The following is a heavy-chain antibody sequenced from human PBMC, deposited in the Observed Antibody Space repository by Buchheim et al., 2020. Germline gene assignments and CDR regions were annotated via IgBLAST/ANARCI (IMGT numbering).Heavy chain of an antibody. D-gene: IGHD3-10*01. CDR2: ISSSSSTI. Sequence: EVQLVESGGGLVQPGGSLRLSCAASGFTFSSYSMNWVRQAPGKGLEWVSYISSSSSTIYYADSVKGRFTISRDNAKNSLYLQMNSLRAEDTAVYYCARDPYGSESYYNGDYWGQGTL. CDR3: ARDPYGSESYYNGDY. V-gene: IGHV3-48*01. CDR1: GFTFSSYS. J-gene: IGHJ4*02.